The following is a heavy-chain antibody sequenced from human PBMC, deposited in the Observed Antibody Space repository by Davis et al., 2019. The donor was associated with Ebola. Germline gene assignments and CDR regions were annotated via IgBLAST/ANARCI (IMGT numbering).Heavy chain of an antibody. Sequence: GESLKISCAASGFTFSSYSMNWVRQAPGKGLEWVSSISSSSSYIYYADSVKGRFTISRDNAKNSLYLQMNSLRAEDTAVYYCASGGKGWLVLHYYGTDVWGKGTTVTVSS. J-gene: IGHJ6*04. CDR2: ISSSSSYI. CDR1: GFTFSSYS. V-gene: IGHV3-21*01. D-gene: IGHD6-19*01. CDR3: ASGGKGWLVLHYYGTDV.